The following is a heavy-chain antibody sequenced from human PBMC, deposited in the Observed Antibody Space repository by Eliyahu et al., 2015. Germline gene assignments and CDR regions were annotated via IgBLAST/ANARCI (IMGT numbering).Heavy chain of an antibody. Sequence: QVHLVQSGTEVRKPGSXVKVXCKASGGXFSRYTISWVRQAPGQGLXWVGGITPIFGTAKYAQKFQDLVTITADESTNTVYMELRRLRFEDTALYYCALEGGSSGPRWFDPWGQGTLVTASS. V-gene: IGHV1-69*01. D-gene: IGHD3-22*01. CDR2: ITPIFGTA. CDR3: ALEGGSSGPRWFDP. CDR1: GGXFSRYT. J-gene: IGHJ5*02.